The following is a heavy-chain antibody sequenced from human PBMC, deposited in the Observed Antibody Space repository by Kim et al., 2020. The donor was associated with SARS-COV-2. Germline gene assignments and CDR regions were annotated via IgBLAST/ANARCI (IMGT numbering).Heavy chain of an antibody. CDR3: AKKDPPYSRSWYGDFDY. CDR2: IYSGVSST. J-gene: IGHJ4*02. V-gene: IGHV3-23*03. Sequence: GGSLRLSCEASGFTFSSYAMSWVRQGPGKGLEWVSVIYSGVSSTYYADSVKGRFTISRDNSKNTVSLQMNSLRADDTAVYYCAKKDPPYSRSWYGDFDYWGQGILVTVSS. D-gene: IGHD6-13*01. CDR1: GFTFSSYA.